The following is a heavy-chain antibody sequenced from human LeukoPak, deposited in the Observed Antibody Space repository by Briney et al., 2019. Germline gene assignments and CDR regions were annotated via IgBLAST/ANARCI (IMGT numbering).Heavy chain of an antibody. CDR3: ATGAVYCSGGSCYSSFPHDY. CDR2: FDPEDGET. J-gene: IGHJ4*02. V-gene: IGHV1-24*01. D-gene: IGHD2-15*01. CDR1: GYTLTELS. Sequence: ASVKVSCKVSGYTLTELSMHWVRQAPGKGLEWMGGFDPEDGETIYAQKFQGRVTMTEDTSTDTAYMELSSLRSEGTAVYYCATGAVYCSGGSCYSSFPHDYWGQGTLVAVSS.